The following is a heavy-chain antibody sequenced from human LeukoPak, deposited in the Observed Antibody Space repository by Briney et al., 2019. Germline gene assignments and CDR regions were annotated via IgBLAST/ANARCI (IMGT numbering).Heavy chain of an antibody. Sequence: PSETLSLTCAVYGRSFSGYFWSWFRQPPSKGLEWIGEINHSGSTNYNPSLESRVTISEDTSKNQFSLKLSSVTAADTAVYYCARGPPRDFGSSGFYFNSWGQGTLVTVSS. V-gene: IGHV4-34*01. D-gene: IGHD3-22*01. CDR2: INHSGST. J-gene: IGHJ4*02. CDR1: GRSFSGYF. CDR3: ARGPPRDFGSSGFYFNS.